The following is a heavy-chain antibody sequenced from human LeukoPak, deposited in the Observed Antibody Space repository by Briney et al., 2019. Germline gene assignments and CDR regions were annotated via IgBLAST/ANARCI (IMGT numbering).Heavy chain of an antibody. CDR3: AALGDSIY. D-gene: IGHD1-26*01. CDR2: IGHAGDT. CDR1: GSAFSGYD. V-gene: IGHV3-13*01. J-gene: IGHJ4*02. Sequence: GGSLRLSCAASGSAFSGYDMHWVRQVSGKGLEWVSAIGHAGDTYYADSVKGRFTISREDAKNYFFLQMNSLRAGDTAVYFCAALGDSIYWGQGTLVTVSS.